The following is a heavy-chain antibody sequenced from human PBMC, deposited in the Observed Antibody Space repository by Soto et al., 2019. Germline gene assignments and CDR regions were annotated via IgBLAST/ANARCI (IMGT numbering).Heavy chain of an antibody. J-gene: IGHJ4*02. CDR1: GYTFTSYY. CDR2: INPSCGST. CDR3: ARGNWLSRFLEWFVY. V-gene: IGHV1-46*01. D-gene: IGHD3-3*01. Sequence: QVQLVQSGAEVKKPGASVKVSCKASGYTFTSYYMHWVRQAHGQGLEWMGIINPSCGSTSYAQKFQGRVTMTRDTSTSRVYMELSSLRSEDTAVYYCARGNWLSRFLEWFVYWGQGTLVTVSS.